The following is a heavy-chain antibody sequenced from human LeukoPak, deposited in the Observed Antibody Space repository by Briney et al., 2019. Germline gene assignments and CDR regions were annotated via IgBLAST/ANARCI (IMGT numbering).Heavy chain of an antibody. CDR1: GVSISSSSYY. V-gene: IGHV3-11*04. CDR2: ITGSGTTI. Sequence: LSLTCNVSGVSISSSSYYWGWIRQPPGKGLEWVSYITGSGTTIYYADSVKGRFTISRDNAKNSLYLQMNSLRAEDTAVYYCARDRSTVTTWLDYWGQGTLVTVSS. J-gene: IGHJ4*02. D-gene: IGHD4-17*01. CDR3: ARDRSTVTTWLDY.